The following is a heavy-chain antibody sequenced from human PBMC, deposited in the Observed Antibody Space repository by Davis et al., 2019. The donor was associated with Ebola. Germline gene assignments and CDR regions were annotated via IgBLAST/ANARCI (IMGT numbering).Heavy chain of an antibody. D-gene: IGHD3-10*01. V-gene: IGHV3-9*01. CDR1: GFTFDDYA. Sequence: SLKISCAASGFTFDDYAMHWVRQAPGKGLEWVSGISWNSGSIGYADSVKGRFTISRDNAKNSLYLQMNSLRAEDTAVYYCAADMTPLWFGELFPYGMDVWGQGTTVTVSS. CDR2: ISWNSGSI. CDR3: AADMTPLWFGELFPYGMDV. J-gene: IGHJ6*02.